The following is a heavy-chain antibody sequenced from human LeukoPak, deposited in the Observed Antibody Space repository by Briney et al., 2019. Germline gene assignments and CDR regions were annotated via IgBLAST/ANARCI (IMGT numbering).Heavy chain of an antibody. D-gene: IGHD1-26*01. J-gene: IGHJ4*02. CDR3: AKVSLSGHFDY. CDR1: GFTFSSYG. CDR2: ISYDGSNK. Sequence: GGSLRLSCAASGFTFSSYGMHWVRQAPGKGLVWVAVISYDGSNKYYADSVKGRFTISRDNSKNTLYLQMNSLRAEDTAVYYCAKVSLSGHFDYWGQGTLVTVSS. V-gene: IGHV3-30*18.